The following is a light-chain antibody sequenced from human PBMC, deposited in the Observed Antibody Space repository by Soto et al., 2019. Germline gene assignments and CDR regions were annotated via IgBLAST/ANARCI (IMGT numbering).Light chain of an antibody. J-gene: IGKJ1*01. Sequence: IQMTPSPSSPSASVGGRVTITCRASQSISSWLAWYQQKPGKAPKLLIYKASSLESGVPSRFSGSGSGTEFTLTISSLQPDDFATYYCQQYNSYWTFGQGTKVDIK. CDR1: QSISSW. CDR2: KAS. V-gene: IGKV1-5*03. CDR3: QQYNSYWT.